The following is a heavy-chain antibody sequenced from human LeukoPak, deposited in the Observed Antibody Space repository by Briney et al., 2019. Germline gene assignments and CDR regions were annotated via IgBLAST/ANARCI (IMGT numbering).Heavy chain of an antibody. D-gene: IGHD3-10*01. CDR2: NNPSGGST. CDR1: GYTFTSYY. J-gene: IGHJ4*02. CDR3: ARDLDADLAIIN. V-gene: IGHV1-46*01. Sequence: ASVKVSCKASGYTFTSYYMHWVRQAPGQGLEWMGINNPSGGSTSYAQKFQGRVTMTRDTSASTVYMELSSLRSEDTAVYYCARDLDADLAIINWGQGTLVTVSS.